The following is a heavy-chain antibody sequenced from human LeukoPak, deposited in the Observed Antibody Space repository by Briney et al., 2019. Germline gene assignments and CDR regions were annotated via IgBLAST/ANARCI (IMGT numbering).Heavy chain of an antibody. CDR1: GGSINSGDYY. J-gene: IGHJ4*02. D-gene: IGHD3-10*01. Sequence: PSETLSLTCTVSGGSINSGDYYWSWIRQPPGKGLEWIGYIYYSGSTYYTPSLRSRVTMSVDTSKNQFSLKLSSVTAADTAVYYCARVTSDYYGSGTYYNPYYFDYWGQGTLVTVSS. CDR3: ARVTSDYYGSGTYYNPYYFDY. V-gene: IGHV4-30-4*01. CDR2: IYYSGST.